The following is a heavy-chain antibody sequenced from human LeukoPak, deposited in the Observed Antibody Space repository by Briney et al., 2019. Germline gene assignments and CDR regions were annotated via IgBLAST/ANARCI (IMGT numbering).Heavy chain of an antibody. D-gene: IGHD3-10*01. CDR3: AKDQQEMVRGVAYYFDS. V-gene: IGHV3-23*01. CDR2: ISGSGGST. CDR1: GFTFSSYA. J-gene: IGHJ4*02. Sequence: GGSLRLSCAASGFTFSSYATSWVRQAPGKGLEWVSAISGSGGSTYYADSVKGRFTISRDNSKNTLYLQMNSLRAEDTAVYYCAKDQQEMVRGVAYYFDSWGQGTLVTVSS.